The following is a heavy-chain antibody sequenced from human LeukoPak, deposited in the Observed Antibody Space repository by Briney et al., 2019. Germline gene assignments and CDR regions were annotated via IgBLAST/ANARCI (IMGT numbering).Heavy chain of an antibody. D-gene: IGHD3-10*01. J-gene: IGHJ4*02. CDR2: IYHSGST. CDR3: ARGYGSGSYYFDY. V-gene: IGHV4-30-2*01. Sequence: SETLSLTCAVSGGSISSGGYSWSWIRQPPGKGLEWIGYIYHSGSTYYNPSLKSRVTISVDRSKNQFSLRLSSVTAADTAVYYCARGYGSGSYYFDYWGQGTLVTVSS. CDR1: GGSISSGGYS.